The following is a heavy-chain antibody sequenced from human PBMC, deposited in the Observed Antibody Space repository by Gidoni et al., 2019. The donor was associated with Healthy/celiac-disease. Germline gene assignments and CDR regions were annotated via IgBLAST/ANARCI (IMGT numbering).Heavy chain of an antibody. V-gene: IGHV4-39*01. CDR2: IYYSGST. D-gene: IGHD3-10*01. CDR1: GGSISSSSYY. CDR3: ASPAPDDVDRGDY. J-gene: IGHJ4*02. Sequence: QLQLQESGPGLVKPSETLSLTCTVSGGSISSSSYYWGWIRQPPGKGLEWIGSIYYSGSTYYNPSLKSRVTISVDTSKNQFSLKLSSVTAADTAVYYCASPAPDDVDRGDYWGQGTLVTVSS.